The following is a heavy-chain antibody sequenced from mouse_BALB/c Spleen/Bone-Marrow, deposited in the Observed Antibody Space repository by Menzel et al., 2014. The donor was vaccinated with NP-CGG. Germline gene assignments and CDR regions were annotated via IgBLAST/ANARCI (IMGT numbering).Heavy chain of an antibody. CDR2: IDPANGNT. CDR1: GFNIKDTY. Sequence: EVKVVDSGAELVKPGASVKLSCTASGFNIKDTYMHWVKQRPEQGLEWIGRIDPANGNTKYDPKFQGKATITADTSSNTAYLQLSSLTSEDTAVYYCARYYYGSSYFDYWGQGTTLTVSS. D-gene: IGHD1-1*01. J-gene: IGHJ2*01. CDR3: ARYYYGSSYFDY. V-gene: IGHV14-3*02.